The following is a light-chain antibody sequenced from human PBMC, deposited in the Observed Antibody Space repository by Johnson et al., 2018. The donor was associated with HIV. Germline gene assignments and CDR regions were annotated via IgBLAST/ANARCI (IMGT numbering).Light chain of an antibody. J-gene: IGLJ1*01. CDR2: DNN. CDR3: GTWDSSLSAYV. CDR1: SSNIGNNF. Sequence: SVLTQPPSVSAAPGQKVTVSCSGSSSNIGNNFVSWYQQVPGTAPKLLIFDNNKRPSGIPDRFSASKSGTSATLGITGLQTGDEADYYCGTWDSSLSAYVFGTGTKVTVL. V-gene: IGLV1-51*01.